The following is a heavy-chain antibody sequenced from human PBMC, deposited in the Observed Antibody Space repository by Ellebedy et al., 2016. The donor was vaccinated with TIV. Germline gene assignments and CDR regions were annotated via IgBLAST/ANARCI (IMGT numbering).Heavy chain of an antibody. CDR1: GNSFNTYW. V-gene: IGHV5-51*01. D-gene: IGHD1-1*01. J-gene: IGHJ6*02. CDR2: IFPDDSDT. Sequence: PGGSLRLSCKGSGNSFNTYWIGWVRQLPGKGLEWMGVIFPDDSDTRYSPSFQGQVTISSDKSISTAYLQWSSLKASDTAIYYCARRWNSGLDVWGQGTTVTVSS. CDR3: ARRWNSGLDV.